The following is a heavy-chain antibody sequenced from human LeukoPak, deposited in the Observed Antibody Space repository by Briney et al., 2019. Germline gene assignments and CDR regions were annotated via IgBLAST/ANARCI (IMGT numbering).Heavy chain of an antibody. CDR2: ISSSGSTI. CDR1: GFTFSDYY. V-gene: IGHV3-11*01. D-gene: IGHD3-22*01. Sequence: TGGSLRLSCAASGFTFSDYYMSWIRQAPGKGLEWVSYISSSGSTIYYADSVKGRFTISRDNAKNSLYLQMNSLRAEDTAVYYCARWRYYYDSSGYYSPDYFDYWGQGTLVTVSS. J-gene: IGHJ4*02. CDR3: ARWRYYYDSSGYYSPDYFDY.